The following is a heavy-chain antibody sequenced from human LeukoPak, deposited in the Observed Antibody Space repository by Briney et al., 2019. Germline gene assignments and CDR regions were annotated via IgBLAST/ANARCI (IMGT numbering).Heavy chain of an antibody. J-gene: IGHJ4*02. D-gene: IGHD2-2*01. CDR1: GFTFSSYA. Sequence: TGGSLRLSCAASGFTFSSYAMHWVRQAPGKGLEYVSAISSNGGSTYYANSVKGRFTISRDNSKNTLYLQMGSLRAEDMAVYYCARSPRGWIPSSRYYFDYWGQGTLVTVSS. CDR2: ISSNGGST. CDR3: ARSPRGWIPSSRYYFDY. V-gene: IGHV3-64*01.